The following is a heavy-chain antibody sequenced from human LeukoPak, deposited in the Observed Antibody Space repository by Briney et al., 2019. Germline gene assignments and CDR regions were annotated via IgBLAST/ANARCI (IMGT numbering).Heavy chain of an antibody. CDR3: ARDPGYGLGVDYGDY. J-gene: IGHJ4*02. Sequence: GGSLRLSCAASGFTVSGNYMSWVRQAPGKGLEWLSVIHRGGNTYYADSVKGRFTISRDSSKNTVFLQMDSLRAGDTAVYYCARDPGYGLGVDYGDYWGQGTLVTVSS. D-gene: IGHD3-10*01. V-gene: IGHV3-66*01. CDR2: IHRGGNT. CDR1: GFTVSGNY.